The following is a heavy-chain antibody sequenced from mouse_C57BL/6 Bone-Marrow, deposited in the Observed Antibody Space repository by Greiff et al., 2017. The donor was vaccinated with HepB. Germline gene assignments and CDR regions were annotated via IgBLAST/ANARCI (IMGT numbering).Heavy chain of an antibody. CDR2: IYPRSGNT. CDR3: ARRGDYDGWFAY. V-gene: IGHV1-81*01. J-gene: IGHJ3*01. Sequence: VQLQQSGAELARPGASVKLSCKASGYTFTSYGISWVKQRTGQGLEWIGEIYPRSGNTYYNEKFKGKATLTADKSSSTAYMELRSLTSEDSAVYFCARRGDYDGWFAYWGQGTLVTVAA. CDR1: GYTFTSYG. D-gene: IGHD2-4*01.